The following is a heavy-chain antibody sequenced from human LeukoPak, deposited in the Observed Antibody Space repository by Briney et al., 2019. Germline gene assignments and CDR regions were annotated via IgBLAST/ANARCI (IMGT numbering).Heavy chain of an antibody. Sequence: GGSLRLSCAASGFTLSSYAMSWVRQAPGKGLEWVSAISGSGGSTYYADSVKGRFTISRDNSKNTLCLQMNSLRAEDTAVYYCAKAYGSGNNYYYYMDVWGKGTTVTVSS. CDR3: AKAYGSGNNYYYYMDV. V-gene: IGHV3-23*01. CDR1: GFTLSSYA. D-gene: IGHD3-10*01. CDR2: ISGSGGST. J-gene: IGHJ6*03.